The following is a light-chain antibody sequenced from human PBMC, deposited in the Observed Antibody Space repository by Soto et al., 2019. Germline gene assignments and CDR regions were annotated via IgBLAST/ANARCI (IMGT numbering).Light chain of an antibody. J-gene: IGKJ1*01. Sequence: DIVMTQSPDSLAVSLGERATIHCKSSRSVLYRPNNKNYLAWYQQKPGQPPRLLISLASTRESGVPDRFSGSGSGTDFALTITSLQAEDVAVYYCQQYYNNPRTFGQGTKVAIK. V-gene: IGKV4-1*01. CDR3: QQYYNNPRT. CDR1: RSVLYRPNNKNY. CDR2: LAS.